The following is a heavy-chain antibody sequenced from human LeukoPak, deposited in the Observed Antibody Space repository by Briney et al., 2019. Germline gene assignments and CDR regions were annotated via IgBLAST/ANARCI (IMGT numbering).Heavy chain of an antibody. CDR3: AGGDAADAFDI. D-gene: IGHD2-21*01. CDR2: IYHSGST. CDR1: GGSFSGYY. Sequence: SETLSLTCAVYGGSFSGYYWGWIRQPPGKGLEWIGSIYHSGSTYYNPSLKSRVTISVDTSKNQFSLKLSSVTAADTAVYYCAGGDAADAFDIWGQGTMVTVSS. J-gene: IGHJ3*02. V-gene: IGHV4-38-2*01.